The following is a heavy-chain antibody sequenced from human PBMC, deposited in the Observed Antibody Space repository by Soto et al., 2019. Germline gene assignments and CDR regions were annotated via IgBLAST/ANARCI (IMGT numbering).Heavy chain of an antibody. CDR2: IDYVRST. CDR3: VRQWGNYFDF. J-gene: IGHJ4*02. D-gene: IGHD7-27*01. Sequence: PSETLSLTCTVSGDSINSRYWSWIRQPPGKGLEWICYIDYVRSTTYYPSPQSRVPMVVAISTNKVSLNLREVSAAATAADYYVRQWGNYFDFWGQGPLVTASS. CDR1: GDSINSRY. V-gene: IGHV4-59*11.